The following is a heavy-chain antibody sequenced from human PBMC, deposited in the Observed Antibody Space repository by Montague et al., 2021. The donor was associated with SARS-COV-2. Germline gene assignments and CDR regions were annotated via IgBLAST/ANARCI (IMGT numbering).Heavy chain of an antibody. V-gene: IGHV4-59*12. J-gene: IGHJ5*02. CDR2: IYYSGST. CDR3: ARDRGFGEDWFDP. CDR1: GGSISRYY. D-gene: IGHD3-10*01. Sequence: SETLSLTCAVSGGSISRYYWSWIRQPPGKGLEWIGYIYYSGSTNYNPSLKSRVTISADTSKNQLSLNLSSVTAADTAVYYCARDRGFGEDWFDPWGQGTLVTVSS.